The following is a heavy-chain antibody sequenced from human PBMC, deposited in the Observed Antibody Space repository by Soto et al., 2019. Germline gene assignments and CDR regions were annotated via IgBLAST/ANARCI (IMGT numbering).Heavy chain of an antibody. D-gene: IGHD1-26*01. CDR3: NKYSGSLSIHAA. CDR2: VASKPEGHTT. Sequence: GGSLRLSCVASGYTFSDTAIHWVRQAPGKGLEWVGRVASKPEGHTTTYGASVKGRFTISRDDSQNTAYLQMNSLKTEDTAVYYCNKYSGSLSIHAALGPGTLVTVSS. J-gene: IGHJ5*02. CDR1: GYTFSDTA. V-gene: IGHV3-73*01.